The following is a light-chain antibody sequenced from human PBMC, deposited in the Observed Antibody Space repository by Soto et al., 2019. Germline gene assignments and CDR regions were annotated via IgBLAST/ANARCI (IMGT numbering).Light chain of an antibody. J-gene: IGKJ3*01. V-gene: IGKV3-20*01. Sequence: EVVLTQSPATLSLSPGDRATLSCRASQSVAANYLAWYQQKRGQAPRLLIYGASSRATGIPERFSGSGSGTEFTLTISSLEPEDFSVYYCQQYGTAPLTFGPGTKVDIK. CDR3: QQYGTAPLT. CDR2: GAS. CDR1: QSVAANY.